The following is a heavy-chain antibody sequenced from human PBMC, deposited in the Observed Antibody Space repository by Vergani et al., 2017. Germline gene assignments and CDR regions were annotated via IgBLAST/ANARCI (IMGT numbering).Heavy chain of an antibody. CDR2: ISGSGGST. J-gene: IGHJ4*02. CDR1: GFTFSSYA. Sequence: EVQLLESGGGLVQPGGSLRLSCAASGFTFSSYAMCWVRQAPGKGLEWVSAISGSGGSTYYADPVKGRFSISRDNSKNTLSLQMNSLRAEDTAVYYFAKDPIWGGSYPLYYFDYGGQGTLVTVSS. V-gene: IGHV3-23*01. CDR3: AKDPIWGGSYPLYYFDY. D-gene: IGHD1-26*01.